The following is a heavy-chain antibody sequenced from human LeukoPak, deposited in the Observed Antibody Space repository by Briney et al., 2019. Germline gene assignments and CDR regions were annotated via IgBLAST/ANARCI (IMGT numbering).Heavy chain of an antibody. CDR1: GDSVSSNSAA. D-gene: IGHD6-13*01. CDR2: IYYRSKWYN. V-gene: IGHV6-1*01. J-gene: IGHJ4*02. CDR3: ARGGYSSSWYPYYFDY. Sequence: QTLSLTCAIPGDSVSSNSAAWDWVRQSPSRGLEWLGRIYYRSKWYNDYAVSVKSRITINPDTSKNQLSLQLNSVTPEDTAVYYCARGGYSSSWYPYYFDYWGQGTLVTVSS.